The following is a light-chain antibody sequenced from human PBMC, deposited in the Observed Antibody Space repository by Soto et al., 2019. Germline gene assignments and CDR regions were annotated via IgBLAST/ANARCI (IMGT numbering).Light chain of an antibody. Sequence: DIQMTQSPSTLSASVGDRVTITCRASRDISTWLAWYQQKPGKAPKVLIYEASNLESVVPSRFSGSGSGTEFTLTISSLQPDDFATYYCQEYSRDFGGGTRVEIK. CDR3: QEYSRD. V-gene: IGKV1-5*01. J-gene: IGKJ4*01. CDR2: EAS. CDR1: RDISTW.